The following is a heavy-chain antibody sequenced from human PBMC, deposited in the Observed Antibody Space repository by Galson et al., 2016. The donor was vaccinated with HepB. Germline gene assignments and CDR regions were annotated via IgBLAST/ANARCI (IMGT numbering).Heavy chain of an antibody. J-gene: IGHJ5*02. CDR2: ISGRGDKI. D-gene: IGHD3-3*01. V-gene: IGHV3-23*01. CDR3: AGSWT. Sequence: SLRLSCAASGFTFRKFDMSWLRQAPGKGLEWVSDISGRGDKIVYADSVRGRVTISRDNSKNMVFLEMDRLRAEDTAVYYCAGSWTWGQGTLVTVSS. CDR1: GFTFRKFD.